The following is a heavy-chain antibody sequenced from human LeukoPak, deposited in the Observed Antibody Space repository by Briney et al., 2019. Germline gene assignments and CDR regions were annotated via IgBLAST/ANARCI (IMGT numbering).Heavy chain of an antibody. CDR1: GFTLSNYE. CDR3: ARGYSSSWYWDY. D-gene: IGHD6-13*01. V-gene: IGHV3-23*01. J-gene: IGHJ4*02. Sequence: GGSLRLSCAASGFTLSNYEMNWVRQAPGKGLEWVSAISGSGGSTYYADSVKGRFTISRDNSKNTLYLQMNSLRAEDTAVYYCARGYSSSWYWDYWGQGTLVTVSS. CDR2: ISGSGGST.